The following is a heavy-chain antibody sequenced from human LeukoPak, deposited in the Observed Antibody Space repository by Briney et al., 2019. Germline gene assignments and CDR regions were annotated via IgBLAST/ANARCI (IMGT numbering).Heavy chain of an antibody. Sequence: PETLSLTCAVYGGSFSGYYWSWIRQPPGKGPEWIGEINHSGSTNYNPSLKSRVTISVDTSKNQFSLKLSSVTAADTAVYYCARGVDGEPGQLWFDYWGQGTLVTVSS. CDR2: INHSGST. D-gene: IGHD5-18*01. CDR3: ARGVDGEPGQLWFDY. V-gene: IGHV4-34*01. CDR1: GGSFSGYY. J-gene: IGHJ4*02.